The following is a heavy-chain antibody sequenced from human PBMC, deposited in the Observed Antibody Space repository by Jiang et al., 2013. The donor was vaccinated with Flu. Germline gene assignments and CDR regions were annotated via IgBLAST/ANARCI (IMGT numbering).Heavy chain of an antibody. CDR3: ARFPYCTNGVCYPYGMDV. Sequence: QTLSLTCAISGDSVSSNSAAWNWIRQSPSRGLEWLGRTYYRSKWYNDYAVSVKSRITINPDTSKNQFSLQLNSVTPEDTAVYYCARFPYCTNGVCYPYGMDVWGQGTTVTVSS. D-gene: IGHD2-8*01. CDR2: TYYRSKWYN. V-gene: IGHV6-1*01. J-gene: IGHJ6*02. CDR1: GDSVSSNSAA.